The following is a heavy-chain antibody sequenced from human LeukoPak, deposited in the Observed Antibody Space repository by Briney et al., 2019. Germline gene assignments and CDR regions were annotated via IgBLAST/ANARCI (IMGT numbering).Heavy chain of an antibody. CDR3: ARSDYYDSSIAGY. D-gene: IGHD3-22*01. CDR2: INHSGST. Sequence: SETLSLTCAVYGGSFSGYYWSWIRQPPGKGLEWIGEINHSGSTNYNPSLKSRVTISVDTSKNQFSLKLSSVTAADTAVYYCARSDYYDSSIAGYWGQGTLVTVSS. J-gene: IGHJ4*02. CDR1: GGSFSGYY. V-gene: IGHV4-34*01.